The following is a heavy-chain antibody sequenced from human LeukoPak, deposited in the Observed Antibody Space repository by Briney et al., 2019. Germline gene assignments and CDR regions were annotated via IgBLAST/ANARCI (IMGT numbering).Heavy chain of an antibody. J-gene: IGHJ6*02. V-gene: IGHV3-66*02. CDR2: IYSGGST. CDR1: GFTVSSNY. Sequence: PGGSLRLSCAASGFTVSSNYMSWVRQAPGKGLEWVSVIYSGGSTYYADSVKGRFTISRDNSKNTLYLQMNSLRAEDTAVYYCARDPTWSGYPSYGMDVWGQGTTVTVSS. CDR3: ARDPTWSGYPSYGMDV. D-gene: IGHD3-3*01.